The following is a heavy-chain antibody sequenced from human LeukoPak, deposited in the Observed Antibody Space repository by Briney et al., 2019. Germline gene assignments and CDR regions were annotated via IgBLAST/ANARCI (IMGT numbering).Heavy chain of an antibody. Sequence: GGSLRLSCAASGFIFSSYSMNWVRQAPGKGLEWVSSISSSSPYIYYANSVKGRFTISRDNAKNSLYLQMNSLRAENMAVYYCARQDYFDSSVLDYWGQGTLVTVSS. CDR2: ISSSSPYI. CDR1: GFIFSSYS. CDR3: ARQDYFDSSVLDY. J-gene: IGHJ4*02. D-gene: IGHD3-22*01. V-gene: IGHV3-21*01.